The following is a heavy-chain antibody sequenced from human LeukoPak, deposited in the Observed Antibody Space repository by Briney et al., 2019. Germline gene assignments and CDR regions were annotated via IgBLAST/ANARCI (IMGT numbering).Heavy chain of an antibody. CDR3: ARHDSSGFYYFDC. CDR2: ISTSGST. J-gene: IGHJ4*02. CDR1: GDSISSYY. Sequence: SETLSLTCTVSGDSISSYYWSWIRQPPGKGLESIGYISTSGSTNYNPSLKSRVTISIDTSKNQFSLRLSSVTAADTAVYYCARHDSSGFYYFDCWGQGTLVTVSS. V-gene: IGHV4-4*09. D-gene: IGHD6-6*01.